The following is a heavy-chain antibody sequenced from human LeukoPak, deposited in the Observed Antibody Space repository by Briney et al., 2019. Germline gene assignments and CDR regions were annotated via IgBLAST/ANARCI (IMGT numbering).Heavy chain of an antibody. J-gene: IGHJ4*02. CDR1: GFTFSSYG. Sequence: PGGSLRPSCAASGFTFSSYGMHWVRQAPGKGLELVALIRYDGSNKYYADSVKGRFTISRDNSKNTLYLQMNSLRAEDTAVYYCAKGSIYDSSASFDYWGQGTLVTVSS. V-gene: IGHV3-30*02. D-gene: IGHD3-22*01. CDR3: AKGSIYDSSASFDY. CDR2: IRYDGSNK.